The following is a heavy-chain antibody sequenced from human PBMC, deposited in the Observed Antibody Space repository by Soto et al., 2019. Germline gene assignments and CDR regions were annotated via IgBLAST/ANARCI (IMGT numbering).Heavy chain of an antibody. CDR3: ARDLYSSGWYDY. V-gene: IGHV6-1*01. CDR2: TYYRSKWYN. D-gene: IGHD6-19*01. Sequence: SQTLSLTCAISGDSVSSNSAALNLSMQSPSRGLEWLGRTYYRSKWYNDYAVSVKSRITINPDTSKNQFSLQLNSVTPEDTAVYYCARDLYSSGWYDYWGQGTLVTVSS. CDR1: GDSVSSNSAA. J-gene: IGHJ4*02.